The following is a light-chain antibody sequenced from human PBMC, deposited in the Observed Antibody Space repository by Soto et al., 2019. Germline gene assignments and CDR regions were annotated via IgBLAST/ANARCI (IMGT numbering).Light chain of an antibody. Sequence: QSALTQPASVSGSPGQSITISCTGTSGDVGGYKYVSWYQQHPGKAPKLMIYDIRNRPSGVSNRFSGSKSGNTASLTISGLQAEDEADYYCSSYTSSSTRVFGTGTKVTVL. CDR1: SGDVGGYKY. CDR2: DIR. J-gene: IGLJ1*01. V-gene: IGLV2-14*03. CDR3: SSYTSSSTRV.